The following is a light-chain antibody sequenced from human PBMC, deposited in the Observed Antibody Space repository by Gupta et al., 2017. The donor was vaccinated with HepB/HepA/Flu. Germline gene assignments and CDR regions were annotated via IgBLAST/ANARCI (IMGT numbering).Light chain of an antibody. CDR3: CSYAGTSTVI. CDR1: SSDVGNYNL. J-gene: IGLJ2*01. Sequence: QSALPQPASVSGSPGQSITISCTGTSSDVGNYNLVSWYQQHPGKAPKLLIYEVTKRPSGVSDRFSGSKSDNTASLTISGLQAEDEADYYCCSYAGTSTVIFGEGTKLTVL. V-gene: IGLV2-23*02. CDR2: EVT.